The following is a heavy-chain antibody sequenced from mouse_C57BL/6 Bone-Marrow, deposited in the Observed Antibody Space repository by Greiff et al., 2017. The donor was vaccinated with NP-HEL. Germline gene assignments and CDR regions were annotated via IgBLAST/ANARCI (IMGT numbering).Heavy chain of an antibody. J-gene: IGHJ2*01. Sequence: EVQLQESGGGLVKPGGSLKLSCAASGFTFSSYAMSWVRQTPEKRLEWVATISDGGSYTYYPDNVKGRFTISRDNAKNNLYLQMSHLKSEDTAMYYCARDPAGPFDYWGQGTTLTVSS. V-gene: IGHV5-4*01. CDR2: ISDGGSYT. CDR3: ARDPAGPFDY. CDR1: GFTFSSYA.